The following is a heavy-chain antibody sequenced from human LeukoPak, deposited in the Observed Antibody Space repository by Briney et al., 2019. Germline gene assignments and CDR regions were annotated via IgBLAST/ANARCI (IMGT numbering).Heavy chain of an antibody. Sequence: GESLKISCKGSGYSFTSYWIGWVRPMPGKGLEWMGIIYPGDSDTRYSPSFQGQVTISADKSISTAYLQWSSLKASDTAMYYCARRGIVATITDYYMDVWGKGTTVTVSS. V-gene: IGHV5-51*01. J-gene: IGHJ6*03. CDR3: ARRGIVATITDYYMDV. CDR1: GYSFTSYW. D-gene: IGHD5-12*01. CDR2: IYPGDSDT.